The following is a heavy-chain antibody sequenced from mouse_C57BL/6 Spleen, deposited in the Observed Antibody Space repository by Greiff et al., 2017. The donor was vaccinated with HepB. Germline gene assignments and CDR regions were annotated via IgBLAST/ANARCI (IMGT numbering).Heavy chain of an antibody. J-gene: IGHJ4*01. CDR2: IDPANGNT. V-gene: IGHV14-3*01. CDR3: AKLDHYGSSYGAMDY. Sequence: VQLQQSVAELVRPGASVKLSCTASGFNIKNTYMHWVKQRPEQGLEWIGRIDPANGNTKYAPKFQGKATITADTSSNTAYLQLSSLTSEDTAMYYCAKLDHYGSSYGAMDYWGQGTSVTVSS. D-gene: IGHD1-1*01. CDR1: GFNIKNTY.